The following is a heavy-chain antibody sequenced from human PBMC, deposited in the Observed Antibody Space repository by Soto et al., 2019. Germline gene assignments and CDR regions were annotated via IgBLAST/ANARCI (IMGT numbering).Heavy chain of an antibody. V-gene: IGHV3-21*01. CDR1: GFTFSSCT. Sequence: GGSLRLSCAASGFTFSSCTMNWVRQAPGKGLEWVSSISPSTSHIYYTDSVKGRFTISRDNAKNSLFLQMNSLRAEDTAVYYCSGCSGGACHRNYGMDVWGQGTAVTVSS. CDR3: SGCSGGACHRNYGMDV. D-gene: IGHD2-15*01. J-gene: IGHJ6*02. CDR2: ISPSTSHI.